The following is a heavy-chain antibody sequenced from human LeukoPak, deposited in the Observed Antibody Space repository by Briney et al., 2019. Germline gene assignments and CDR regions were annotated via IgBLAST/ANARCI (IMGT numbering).Heavy chain of an antibody. V-gene: IGHV3-53*05. CDR3: ARDFLWLVDY. Sequence: PGGSLRLSCAASGFTVSSNYMSWVRQAPGKGLEWVSVIYSGGSTYYADSVKGRFTISRDNSKSTLYLQMNSLRADDTAIYYCARDFLWLVDYWGQGTLVTVSS. CDR1: GFTVSSNY. J-gene: IGHJ4*02. D-gene: IGHD6-19*01. CDR2: IYSGGST.